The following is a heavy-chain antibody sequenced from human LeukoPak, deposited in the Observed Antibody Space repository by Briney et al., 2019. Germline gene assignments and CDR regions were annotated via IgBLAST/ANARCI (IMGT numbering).Heavy chain of an antibody. CDR2: IYISGTT. CDR3: ARDEARTGYIHY. Sequence: TSETLSLTCTVSGGSISSYYWSWVRQTAGKGLEWIGRIYISGTTNYNPSLKSRVTMSLDTSKNQLSLRLTSVTAADTAVYYCARDEARTGYIHYWGQGTLITVSP. CDR1: GGSISSYY. J-gene: IGHJ4*02. V-gene: IGHV4-4*07. D-gene: IGHD3-9*01.